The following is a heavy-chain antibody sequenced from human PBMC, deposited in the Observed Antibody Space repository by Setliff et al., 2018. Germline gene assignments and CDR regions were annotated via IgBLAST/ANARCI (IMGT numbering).Heavy chain of an antibody. J-gene: IGHJ4*02. V-gene: IGHV1-2*02. CDR2: INPNSGGT. D-gene: IGHD3-9*01. CDR1: GYTFTGYF. Sequence: ASVKVSCNASGYTFTGYFMHWVRQVPGQGLEWMGWINPNSGGTKYAQKFQARVTMTRDTSISTVYMELSSLRSDDTAVYYCARGLYDWFGCMDFWGLGTLVTVSS. CDR3: ARGLYDWFGCMDF.